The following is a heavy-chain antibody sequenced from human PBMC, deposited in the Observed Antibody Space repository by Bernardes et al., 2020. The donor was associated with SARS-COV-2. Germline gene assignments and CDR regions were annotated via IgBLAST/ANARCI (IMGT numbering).Heavy chain of an antibody. CDR3: AKQGDNWDYDQ. CDR2: ISGRGGST. Sequence: GGSLRLSCAASGFTFNNYAMSWVRQAPGKGLEWVSGISGRGGSTYYADSVKGRFTISRDTSKSSLYMQMNSLRVEDTAVYYCAKQGDNWDYDQWGLGTLVTVSS. J-gene: IGHJ5*02. CDR1: GFTFNNYA. V-gene: IGHV3-23*01. D-gene: IGHD1-7*01.